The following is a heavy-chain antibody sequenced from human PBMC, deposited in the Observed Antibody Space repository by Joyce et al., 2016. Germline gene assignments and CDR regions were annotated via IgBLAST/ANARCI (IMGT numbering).Heavy chain of an antibody. Sequence: QVQLQESGPGLVKPSGTLSLTCAVSGDSISSNNWWGWVRQPPGKGLGWVGEIYHSGSANYNPSLKSRVNISVNKSKNQFSLKLSSVTAADTAVYFYARKTYYSGIFDYWGQGTLVTVDS. CDR3: ARKTYYSGIFDY. D-gene: IGHD3-10*01. CDR2: IYHSGSA. V-gene: IGHV4-4*02. CDR1: GDSISSNNW. J-gene: IGHJ4*02.